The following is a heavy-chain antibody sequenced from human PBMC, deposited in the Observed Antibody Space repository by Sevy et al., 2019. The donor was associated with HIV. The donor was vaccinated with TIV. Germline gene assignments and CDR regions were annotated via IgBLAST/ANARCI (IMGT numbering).Heavy chain of an antibody. J-gene: IGHJ4*02. D-gene: IGHD2-2*01. CDR2: ISSSSSYI. CDR1: GFTFSSYS. V-gene: IGHV3-21*01. CDR3: ARDGGYCSSTSCFAFDY. Sequence: GGSLRLSCAASGFTFSSYSMNWVRQAPGKGLEWVSSISSSSSYIYYADSVKGRFTISRDNAKNSLYLQMNSLRAEDTAVYYWARDGGYCSSTSCFAFDYWGQGTLVTVSS.